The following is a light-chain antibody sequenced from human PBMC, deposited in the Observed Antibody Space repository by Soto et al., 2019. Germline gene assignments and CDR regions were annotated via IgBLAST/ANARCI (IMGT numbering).Light chain of an antibody. CDR2: DVS. V-gene: IGLV2-14*01. J-gene: IGLJ2*01. CDR3: SSYTSRSTLV. CDR1: SSDVGGYNY. Sequence: QSALTQPASVSGSPGQSITISCTGTSSDVGGYNYVSWYQQHPGKAPKIMIYDVSNRSSGVSNRFSGSKSGNTASLTISGLKAEDEADYYCSSYTSRSTLVFGGGTKVTVL.